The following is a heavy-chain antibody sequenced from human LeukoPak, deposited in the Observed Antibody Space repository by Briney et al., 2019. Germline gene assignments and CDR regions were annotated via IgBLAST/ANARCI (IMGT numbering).Heavy chain of an antibody. CDR2: IYTSGST. V-gene: IGHV4-61*02. J-gene: IGHJ5*02. CDR3: AAQWFGEQPDWFDP. D-gene: IGHD3-10*01. Sequence: SETLSLTCTVSGGSISSGSYYWSWIRQPAGKGLEWIGRIYTSGSTNYNPSLKSRVTISVDTSKNQFSLKLSSVTAADTAVYYCAAQWFGEQPDWFDPWGQGTLVTVSS. CDR1: GGSISSGSYY.